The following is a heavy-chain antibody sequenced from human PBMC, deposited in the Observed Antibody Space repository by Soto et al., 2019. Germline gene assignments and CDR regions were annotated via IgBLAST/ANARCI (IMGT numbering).Heavy chain of an antibody. J-gene: IGHJ4*02. D-gene: IGHD3-9*01. Sequence: PSETLSLTCAVYGGSFSGYYWSWIRQPPGKGLEWIGEINHSGSTNYNPSLKSRVTISVDTSKNQFSLKLSSVTAADTAVYYCARVLVIREPWIDYWGQGTLVTVSS. V-gene: IGHV4-34*09. CDR3: ARVLVIREPWIDY. CDR2: INHSGST. CDR1: GGSFSGYY.